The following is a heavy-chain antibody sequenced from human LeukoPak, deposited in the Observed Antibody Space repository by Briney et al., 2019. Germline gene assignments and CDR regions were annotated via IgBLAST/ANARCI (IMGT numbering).Heavy chain of an antibody. V-gene: IGHV3-33*01. CDR1: GFTFSSYG. Sequence: GRSLRLSCAASGFTFSSYGMHWVRQAPGKGLEWVAVIWYDGSNKYYADSVKGRFTISRDNSKNTLYLQMNSLRAEDTAVYYCARGGDYYGSGSGGWGQGTLVTVSS. D-gene: IGHD3-10*01. CDR3: ARGGDYYGSGSGG. CDR2: IWYDGSNK. J-gene: IGHJ4*02.